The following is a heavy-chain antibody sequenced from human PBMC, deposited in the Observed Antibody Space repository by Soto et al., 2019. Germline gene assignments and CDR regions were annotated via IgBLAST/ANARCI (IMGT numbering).Heavy chain of an antibody. CDR3: ARDRTTSSFGNYFDY. V-gene: IGHV3-11*01. J-gene: IGHJ4*02. CDR2: ITSSGSTI. Sequence: GSLRLSCAASGFTFSDYYMTWIRQAPGKGLEWVSYITSSGSTIHYADSVRGRFTMSRDNARNSLSLQMNSLRVEDTAVYYCARDRTTSSFGNYFDYWGQGTLVTVSS. CDR1: GFTFSDYY. D-gene: IGHD2-2*01.